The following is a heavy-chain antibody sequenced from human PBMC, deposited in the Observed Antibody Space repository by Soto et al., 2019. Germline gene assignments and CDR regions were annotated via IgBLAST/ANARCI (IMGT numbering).Heavy chain of an antibody. CDR1: GFTVSSNY. J-gene: IGHJ4*02. CDR2: LYSGGST. D-gene: IGHD5-12*01. V-gene: IGHV3-53*01. Sequence: GGSMRLSCAASGFTVSSNYMSWVRQAPGKGLEWFSVLYSGGSTYYADSVKGRFTISRDTSKNTLYLQMNSLRAEDTAVYYCPRGKRWVATPFDYWGQGTLVTVSA. CDR3: PRGKRWVATPFDY.